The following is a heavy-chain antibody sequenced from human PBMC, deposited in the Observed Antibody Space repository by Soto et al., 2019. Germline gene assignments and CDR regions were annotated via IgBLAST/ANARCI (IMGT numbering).Heavy chain of an antibody. D-gene: IGHD6-13*01. CDR3: AGSPGIAFFY. Sequence: SETLSLTCTVSGGSISSYYWSWIRQPPGKGLEWIGYIYYSGSTNYNPSLKSRVTISVDTSKNQFSLKLSSVTAADTAVYYCAGSPGIAFFYWGQGTLVTVSS. V-gene: IGHV4-59*01. CDR1: GGSISSYY. J-gene: IGHJ4*02. CDR2: IYYSGST.